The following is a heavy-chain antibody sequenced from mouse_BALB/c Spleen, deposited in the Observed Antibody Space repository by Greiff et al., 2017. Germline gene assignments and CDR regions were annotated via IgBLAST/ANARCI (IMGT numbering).Heavy chain of an antibody. V-gene: IGHV1-20*02. D-gene: IGHD2-2*01. J-gene: IGHJ3*01. CDR1: GYSFTGYF. CDR2: INPYNGDT. CDR3: ARDYGYDGFAY. Sequence: VQLQQSGPELVKPGASVKISCKASGYSFTGYFMNWVMQSHGKSLEWIGRINPYNGDTFYNQKFKGKATLTVDKSSSTAHMELRSLASEDSAVYYYARDYGYDGFAYWGQGTLVTVSA.